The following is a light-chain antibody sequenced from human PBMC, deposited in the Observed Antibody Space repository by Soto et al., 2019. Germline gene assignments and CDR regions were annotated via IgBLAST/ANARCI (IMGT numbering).Light chain of an antibody. CDR1: SSDVGGYNY. Sequence: QSALTQPASVSGSHGPSIRISCTETSSDVGGYNYVSWYQQHPGKAPKVMIYDVSNRPSGVSNRFSGSKSGNTASLTISGLQTEDEADYYCSSYTSSSTRVFGTGTKVTVL. CDR2: DVS. J-gene: IGLJ1*01. V-gene: IGLV2-14*01. CDR3: SSYTSSSTRV.